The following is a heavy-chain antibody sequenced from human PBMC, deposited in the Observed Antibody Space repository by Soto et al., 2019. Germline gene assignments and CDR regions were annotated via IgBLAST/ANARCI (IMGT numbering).Heavy chain of an antibody. CDR3: AKRSPYSTGWYSPIFDY. CDR1: GFSFSDYA. V-gene: IGHV3-23*01. CDR2: ISESGGST. Sequence: PGGSLRLSCAASGFSFSDYAMTWVRQAPGKGLEWVSVISESGGSTHYADSVRGRFTISRDNSDNTLYLRMNSLRDDDTAVYFCAKRSPYSTGWYSPIFDYGGQGSLVTVSS. D-gene: IGHD6-13*01. J-gene: IGHJ4*02.